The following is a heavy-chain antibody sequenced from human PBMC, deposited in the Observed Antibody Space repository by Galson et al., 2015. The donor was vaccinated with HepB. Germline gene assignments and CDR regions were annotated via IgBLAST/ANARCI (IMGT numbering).Heavy chain of an antibody. CDR1: GFTVSSNY. CDR2: IYSGGST. J-gene: IGHJ4*02. V-gene: IGHV3-66*02. CDR3: ARDVAYCSGGSCYPNDY. Sequence: SLRLSCAASGFTVSSNYMSWVRQAPGKGLEWVSVIYSGGSTYYADSVKGRFTISRDNSKNTLYLQMNSLRAEDTAVYYCARDVAYCSGGSCYPNDYWGQGTLVTVSS. D-gene: IGHD2-15*01.